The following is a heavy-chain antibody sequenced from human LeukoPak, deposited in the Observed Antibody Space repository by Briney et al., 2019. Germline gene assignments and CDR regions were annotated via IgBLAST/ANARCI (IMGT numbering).Heavy chain of an antibody. Sequence: PGRSLRLSCAASGFTFDDYAMHWVRQAPGKGLEWVSGISWNSGSIGYADSVKGRFTISRDNAKNSLYLQMNSLRAEDTALYYCAKDSGSGLDYWGQGALVTVSS. D-gene: IGHD6-19*01. CDR3: AKDSGSGLDY. J-gene: IGHJ4*02. V-gene: IGHV3-9*01. CDR2: ISWNSGSI. CDR1: GFTFDDYA.